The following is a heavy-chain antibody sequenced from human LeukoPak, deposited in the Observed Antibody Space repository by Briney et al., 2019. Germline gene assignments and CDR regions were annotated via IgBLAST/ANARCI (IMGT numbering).Heavy chain of an antibody. CDR3: ARDGSGWYDY. CDR1: GFTFSSYE. V-gene: IGHV3-48*03. J-gene: IGHJ4*02. D-gene: IGHD6-19*01. Sequence: PGGSLRLSCAASGFTFSSYEMNWVRQAPGKGLEWVSYISSSGSTICSADSVKGRFTISRDNAKNSLYLQMNSLRAEDTAVYYCARDGSGWYDYWGQGILVTVSS. CDR2: ISSSGSTI.